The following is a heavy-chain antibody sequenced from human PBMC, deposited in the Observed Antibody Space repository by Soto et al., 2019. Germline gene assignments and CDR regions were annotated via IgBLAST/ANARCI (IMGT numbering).Heavy chain of an antibody. Sequence: LRHSCAASGFTLSSYWMHWVRQAPGKGLEWVSRINRDGSSTSYADSVKGRFTISRDSAKNTLYLQMNSLRAEDTAVYYCARDPAPIGWYDYWGQGTLVTVSS. D-gene: IGHD6-19*01. J-gene: IGHJ4*02. CDR2: INRDGSST. CDR1: GFTLSSYW. CDR3: ARDPAPIGWYDY. V-gene: IGHV3-74*01.